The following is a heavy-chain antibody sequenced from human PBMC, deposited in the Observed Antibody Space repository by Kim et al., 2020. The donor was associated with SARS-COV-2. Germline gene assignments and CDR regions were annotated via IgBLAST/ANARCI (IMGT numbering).Heavy chain of an antibody. V-gene: IGHV1-18*01. J-gene: IGHJ5*02. CDR3: ARADRYSSSSWFDP. D-gene: IGHD6-13*01. Sequence: AQKLQGRVTMTTDTSTSTAYMELRSLRSDDTAVYYCARADRYSSSSWFDPWGQGTLVTVSS.